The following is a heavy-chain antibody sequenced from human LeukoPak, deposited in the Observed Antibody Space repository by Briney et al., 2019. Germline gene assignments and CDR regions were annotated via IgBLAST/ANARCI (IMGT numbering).Heavy chain of an antibody. CDR2: ITAYNGDT. D-gene: IGHD2-2*01. CDR1: GYTFNNYG. V-gene: IGHV1-18*01. Sequence: GASVKVSCKASGYTFNNYGISWVRQAPGQGFEWLGWITAYNGDTSYPQNLQDRVTMTTDTSTSTAYMELRSLRSDDTAVYYCARDCSSHSCYFYPWGQGTLVTVSS. J-gene: IGHJ5*02. CDR3: ARDCSSHSCYFYP.